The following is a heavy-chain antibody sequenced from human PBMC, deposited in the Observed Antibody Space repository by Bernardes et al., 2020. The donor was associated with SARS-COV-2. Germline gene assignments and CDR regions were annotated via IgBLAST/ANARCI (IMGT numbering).Heavy chain of an antibody. CDR3: ARDRVLRFLELEYYYYGMDV. V-gene: IGHV4-31*03. CDR2: IYYSGST. D-gene: IGHD3-3*01. J-gene: IGHJ6*02. CDR1: GGSISSGGYY. Sequence: SETLYVTCTVSGGSISSGGYYWSWIRQHPGKGLEWIGYIYYSGSTYYNPSLKSRVTISVDTSKNQFSLKLSSVTAADTAVYYCARDRVLRFLELEYYYYGMDVWGQGTTVTVSS.